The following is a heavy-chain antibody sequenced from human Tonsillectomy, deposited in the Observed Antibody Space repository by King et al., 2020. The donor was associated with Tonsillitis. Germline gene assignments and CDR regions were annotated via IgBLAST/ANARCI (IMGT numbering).Heavy chain of an antibody. CDR2: IDYSGST. D-gene: IGHD3-3*01. CDR3: ARLSRFLEWLPDY. J-gene: IGHJ4*02. V-gene: IGHV4-59*01. Sequence: QLQESGPGLVKPSETLSLTCTVSGGSINNYYWSWIRQPPGKGLEWIGYIDYSGSTNYNPSLKSRVTISVATSKNQFSLRLSSVTAADTAVYYCARLSRFLEWLPDYWGQGTLVTVSS. CDR1: GGSINNYY.